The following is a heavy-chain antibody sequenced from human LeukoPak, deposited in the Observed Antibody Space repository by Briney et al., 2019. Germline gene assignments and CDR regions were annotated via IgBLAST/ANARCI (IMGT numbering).Heavy chain of an antibody. CDR2: IFPTGGEI. D-gene: IGHD2-8*02. CDR3: ATYRQVLLPFES. V-gene: IGHV3-23*01. CDR1: GFTFSTFA. J-gene: IGHJ4*02. Sequence: GGSLRLSCAASGFTFSTFAMIWVRQPPGKGLEWVSSIFPTGGEIHYADSVRGRFTISRDNSKSTLSLQMNSLRAEDTAIYYCATYRQVLLPFESWGQGTLVTVSS.